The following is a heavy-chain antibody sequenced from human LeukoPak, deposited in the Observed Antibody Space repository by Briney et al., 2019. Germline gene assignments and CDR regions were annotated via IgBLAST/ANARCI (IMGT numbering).Heavy chain of an antibody. V-gene: IGHV3-7*03. D-gene: IGHD3-22*01. CDR3: AKETVEYYDSSGSGAFDI. CDR1: GFMFSSNW. Sequence: GGSLRLSCAASGFMFSSNWMSWVRLAPGKGLEWVANIKEDGTETYYVDSVKGRFTISRDNAKNSLYLQMNSLRVEDTAVYYCAKETVEYYDSSGSGAFDIWGQGTMVTVSS. J-gene: IGHJ3*02. CDR2: IKEDGTET.